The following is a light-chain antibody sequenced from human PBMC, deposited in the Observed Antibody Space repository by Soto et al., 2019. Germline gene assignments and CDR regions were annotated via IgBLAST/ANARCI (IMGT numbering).Light chain of an antibody. J-gene: IGKJ2*01. CDR3: QVVGSSPRYT. V-gene: IGKV3-20*01. Sequence: EIVLTQSPGTLSLSPGERATLSCRASQSVSTTYVAWYQQKPGQAPRVLIYGASSRATGIPNRFSGSGFGTDFTLTISRLEPEDFAAYYCQVVGSSPRYTFGQGTNLEIK. CDR2: GAS. CDR1: QSVSTTY.